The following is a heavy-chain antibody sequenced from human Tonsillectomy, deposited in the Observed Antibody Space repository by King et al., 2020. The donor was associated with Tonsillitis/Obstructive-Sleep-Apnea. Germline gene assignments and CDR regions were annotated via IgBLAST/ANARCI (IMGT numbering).Heavy chain of an antibody. D-gene: IGHD3-3*01. CDR2: ISYSGST. CDR1: GVSISSSNYY. J-gene: IGHJ4*02. CDR3: ARHIYNDFFLGHY. V-gene: IGHV4-39*01. Sequence: QLQESGPGLVKPSETLSLTCIVSGVSISSSNYYWGWIRQPPGKGLEWIGTISYSGSTYYNPSLKSLVTISVDTSKTQFSLKLSSVTAADTAVYYCARHIYNDFFLGHYWRQGTRVTVSS.